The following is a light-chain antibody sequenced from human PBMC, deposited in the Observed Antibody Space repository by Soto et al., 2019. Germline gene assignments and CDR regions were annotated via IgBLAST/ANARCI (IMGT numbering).Light chain of an antibody. CDR3: QQYGSSAYT. V-gene: IGKV3-20*01. CDR2: GAS. CDR1: QSVSSSY. J-gene: IGKJ2*01. Sequence: EIVLTQSPGTLSLSPGERATLSCRASQSVSSSYLAWYQQKSGQAPSLLIYGASSRATAIPDRFSGSGSGRDFTLTISSLEPEDFPVYYCQQYGSSAYTFGQGTKLEIK.